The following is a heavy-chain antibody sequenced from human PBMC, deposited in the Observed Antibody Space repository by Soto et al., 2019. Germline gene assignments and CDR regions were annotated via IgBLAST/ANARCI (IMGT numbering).Heavy chain of an antibody. J-gene: IGHJ4*02. Sequence: EVQLVESGGGLIQPGGSLRLACAASGFTVSDNHMSWVRQAPGKGLEWLSLIHSGGTYYADSVKGRFTISRDNSKNMLYLQLNSLRAEDTALYYCAREKYCGGGHCYNHYDSWGQGTLVTVSS. D-gene: IGHD2-15*01. CDR2: IHSGGT. CDR3: AREKYCGGGHCYNHYDS. CDR1: GFTVSDNH. V-gene: IGHV3-53*01.